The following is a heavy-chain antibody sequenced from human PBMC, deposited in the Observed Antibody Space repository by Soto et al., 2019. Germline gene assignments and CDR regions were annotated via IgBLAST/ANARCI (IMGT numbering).Heavy chain of an antibody. CDR2: ISSSGSTI. CDR3: ARERWCYSCRWYFHL. V-gene: IGHV3-11*01. Sequence: GGSLRLSCAASGFTFSDYYMSWIRQAPGKGLEWVSYISSSGSTIYYADSVKGRFTISRDNAKNSLYLQMNSLRAEDTAVYYCARERWCYSCRWYFHLCGPGTLLTVSS. CDR1: GFTFSDYY. D-gene: IGHD2-15*01. J-gene: IGHJ2*01.